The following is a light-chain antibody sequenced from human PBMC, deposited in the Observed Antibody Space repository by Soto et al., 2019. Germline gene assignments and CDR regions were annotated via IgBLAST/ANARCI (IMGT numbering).Light chain of an antibody. CDR2: GAS. CDR3: QQYGSSPLT. V-gene: IGKV3-20*01. J-gene: IGKJ4*01. CDR1: QSVSSSY. Sequence: EIVLTQFPGTLSLSPGERAPLSCRASQSVSSSYLAWYQQKPGQAPRLLMYGASNRATGIPDRFSGSGSGTDFTLTISRLEPEDFAVYYCQQYGSSPLTFGGGTKVDIK.